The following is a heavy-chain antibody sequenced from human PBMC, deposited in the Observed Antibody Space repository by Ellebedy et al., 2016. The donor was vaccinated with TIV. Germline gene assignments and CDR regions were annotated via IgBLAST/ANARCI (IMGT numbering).Heavy chain of an antibody. D-gene: IGHD1-26*01. Sequence: SETLSLXXAVYGGSFSGYYWSWIRQPPGKGLEWIGEINHSGSTNYNPSLKSRVTISVDTSKNQFSLKLSSVTAADTAVYYCARVGVGAHTYYYYYYGMDVWGQGTTVTVSS. CDR1: GGSFSGYY. CDR3: ARVGVGAHTYYYYYYGMDV. J-gene: IGHJ6*02. V-gene: IGHV4-34*01. CDR2: INHSGST.